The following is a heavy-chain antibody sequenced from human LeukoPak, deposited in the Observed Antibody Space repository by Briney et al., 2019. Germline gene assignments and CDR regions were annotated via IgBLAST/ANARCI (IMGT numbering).Heavy chain of an antibody. CDR1: GYTFTGYY. CDR3: ARGGPAAMIDYYYYGMDV. CDR2: INPNSGGT. V-gene: IGHV1-2*06. Sequence: ASVKVSCKASGYTFTGYYMHWVRQAPGQGLEWMGRINPNSGGTNYAQKFQGRVTMTRDTSISTAYMELSRLRSDDTAVYYCARGGPAAMIDYYYYGMDVWGQGTTVTVSS. J-gene: IGHJ6*02. D-gene: IGHD2-2*01.